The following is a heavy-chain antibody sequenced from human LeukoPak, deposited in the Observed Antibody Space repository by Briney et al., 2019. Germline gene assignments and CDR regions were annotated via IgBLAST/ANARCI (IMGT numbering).Heavy chain of an antibody. V-gene: IGHV4-61*02. CDR1: GGSISSGSYY. CDR2: IYTSGST. Sequence: PSETLSLTCTVSGGSISSGSYYWSWIRQPAGKGLEWIGRIYTSGSTNYNPSLKSRVTISVDTSKNQFSLKLSSVTAADTAVYYCARGMVRGVTFDPWGQGTLVTVSS. CDR3: ARGMVRGVTFDP. D-gene: IGHD3-10*01. J-gene: IGHJ5*02.